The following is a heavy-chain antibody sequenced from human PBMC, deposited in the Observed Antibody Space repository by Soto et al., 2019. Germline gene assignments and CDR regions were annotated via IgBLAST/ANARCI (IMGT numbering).Heavy chain of an antibody. CDR1: GFTFSSYG. CDR2: IWYDGSNK. D-gene: IGHD6-19*01. J-gene: IGHJ6*02. V-gene: IGHV3-33*01. CDR3: ARDHPLEQWLVSYYYYGMYV. Sequence: QVQLVESGGGVVQPGRSLRLSCAASGFTFSSYGMHWVRQAPGKGLEWVAVIWYDGSNKYYADSVKGRFTISRDNSKNTXYXXMTIRRAEETAVYYCARDHPLEQWLVSYYYYGMYVWGQGTTVTVSS.